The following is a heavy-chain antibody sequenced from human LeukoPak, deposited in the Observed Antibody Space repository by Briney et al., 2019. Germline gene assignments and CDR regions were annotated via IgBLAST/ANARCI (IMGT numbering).Heavy chain of an antibody. Sequence: GGSLRLSCAAPGFTSSSYTMNWVRQAPGKGLEWVSSISSSSSYIYYADSVKGRFTISRDNAKSSLYLQMNSLRAEDTAVYYCARDKGTEGLLPRGDWYFDLWGRGTLVTVSS. CDR2: ISSSSSYI. D-gene: IGHD3-3*01. CDR3: ARDKGTEGLLPRGDWYFDL. J-gene: IGHJ2*01. V-gene: IGHV3-21*01. CDR1: GFTSSSYT.